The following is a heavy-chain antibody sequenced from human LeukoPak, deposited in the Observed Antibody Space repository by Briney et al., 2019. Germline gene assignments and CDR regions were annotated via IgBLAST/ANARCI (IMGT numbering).Heavy chain of an antibody. D-gene: IGHD4-17*01. CDR1: GGSFSGYY. CDR2: INHSGST. J-gene: IGHJ4*02. CDR3: AREAALYGDYIDY. V-gene: IGHV4-34*01. Sequence: PSETLSLTCAAYGGSFSGYYWSWIRQPPGKGLEWIGEINHSGSTNYNPSLKSRVTISVDTSKNQFSLKLSSVTAADTAVYYCAREAALYGDYIDYWGQGTLVTVSS.